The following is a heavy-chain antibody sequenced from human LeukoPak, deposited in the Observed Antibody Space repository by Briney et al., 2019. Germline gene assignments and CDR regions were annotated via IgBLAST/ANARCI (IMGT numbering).Heavy chain of an antibody. D-gene: IGHD3-3*01. J-gene: IGHJ6*02. Sequence: GGSLRLSCAASGFTFRRYTMSWVRQAPGKGLEWVSAISSSGGATYFADSVKGRFTISRDNSKNRLSLQMNRLRAEDTAVYYCAEDGPDVWSGLDVWGQGTAVTVSS. CDR1: GFTFRRYT. CDR3: AEDGPDVWSGLDV. V-gene: IGHV3-23*01. CDR2: ISSSGGAT.